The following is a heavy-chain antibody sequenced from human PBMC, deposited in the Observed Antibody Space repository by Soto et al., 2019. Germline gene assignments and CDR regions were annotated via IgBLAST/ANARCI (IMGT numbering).Heavy chain of an antibody. V-gene: IGHV3-48*01. J-gene: IGHJ4*02. CDR1: GFTFSSYS. CDR3: ARGLWFDY. D-gene: IGHD3-10*01. CDR2: ISSSSSTI. Sequence: EVQLVESGGGLVQPGGSLRLSCAASGFTFSSYSMNWVRQAPGKGLEWVSYISSSSSTIYYADTVKGRFTISRDNAKTSLYPQMNSPRAEDTAAYYCARGLWFDYWGQGTLVTVSS.